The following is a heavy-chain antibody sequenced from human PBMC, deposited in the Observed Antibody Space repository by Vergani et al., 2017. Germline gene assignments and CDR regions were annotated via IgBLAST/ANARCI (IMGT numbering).Heavy chain of an antibody. CDR1: GFTFSSYV. CDR2: ISYDGSNK. CDR3: ARDRDSSSWSYAFDI. Sequence: QVQLVESGGGVVQPGRSLRLSCAASGFTFSSYVMHWVRQAPGKGLEWVAVISYDGSNKYYADSVKGRFTISRDNSKNTLYLQMNSLRAEDTAVYYCARDRDSSSWSYAFDIWGQGTMVTVSS. J-gene: IGHJ3*02. D-gene: IGHD6-13*01. V-gene: IGHV3-30-3*01.